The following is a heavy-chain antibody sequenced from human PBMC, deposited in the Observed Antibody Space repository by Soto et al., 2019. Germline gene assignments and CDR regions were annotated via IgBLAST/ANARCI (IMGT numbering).Heavy chain of an antibody. CDR3: ARDPIHYDSSGYYYGMGAFDI. V-gene: IGHV1-69*04. CDR1: GGTFSSYT. CDR2: IIPILGIA. J-gene: IGHJ3*02. D-gene: IGHD3-22*01. Sequence: SVKVSCKASGGTFSSYTISWVRQAPGQGLEWMGRIIPILGIANYAQKFQGRVTITADKSTSTAYMELSSLRSEDTAVYYCARDPIHYDSSGYYYGMGAFDIWGQGTMVTVSS.